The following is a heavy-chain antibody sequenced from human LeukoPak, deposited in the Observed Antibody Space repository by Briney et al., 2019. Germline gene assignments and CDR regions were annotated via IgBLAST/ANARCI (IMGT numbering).Heavy chain of an antibody. Sequence: GGSLRLSCAASGFTFSSYSMNWVRQAPGKGLEWVSSISSSSSYIYYADSVKGRFTISRDNAKNSLYLQMSSLRAEDTAVYYCARELSALALREVRGVIRDYWGQGTLVTVSS. CDR3: ARELSALALREVRGVIRDY. J-gene: IGHJ4*02. CDR1: GFTFSSYS. CDR2: ISSSSSYI. V-gene: IGHV3-21*01. D-gene: IGHD3-10*01.